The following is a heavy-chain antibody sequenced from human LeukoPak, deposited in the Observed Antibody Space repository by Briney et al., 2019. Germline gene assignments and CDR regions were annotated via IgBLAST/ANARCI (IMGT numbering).Heavy chain of an antibody. Sequence: SETLSLTCTVFGGSIRSYYWSWIRQPAGKGLESIGRIYSSGTTNYNPSLKSRVTMSVDMSTNQFSLRLSSVTAADTAIYYCARDGYTASYYSLDYWGQGILVTVSS. V-gene: IGHV4-4*07. CDR2: IYSSGTT. CDR1: GGSIRSYY. D-gene: IGHD1-26*01. J-gene: IGHJ4*02. CDR3: ARDGYTASYYSLDY.